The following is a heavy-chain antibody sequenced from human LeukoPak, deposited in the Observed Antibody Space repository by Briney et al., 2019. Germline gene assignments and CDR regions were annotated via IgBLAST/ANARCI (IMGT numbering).Heavy chain of an antibody. CDR1: GFTFDDYA. CDR3: AKFGLQWLPYPGFHN. V-gene: IGHV3-7*01. D-gene: IGHD6-19*01. J-gene: IGHJ4*02. Sequence: GRSLRLSCAASGFTFDDYAMHWVRQVPGKGLEWVANIKEDGSEKYYVDSVKGRFTISRDNVKNLLYLQMNSLRAEDAAVYYCAKFGLQWLPYPGFHNWGQGTVVIVSS. CDR2: IKEDGSEK.